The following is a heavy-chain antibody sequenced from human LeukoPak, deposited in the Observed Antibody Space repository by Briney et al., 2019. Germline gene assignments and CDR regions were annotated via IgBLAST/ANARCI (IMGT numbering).Heavy chain of an antibody. J-gene: IGHJ3*02. Sequence: GGSLRLSCAASGFTFSSYGMHWVRQAPGKGLEWLAVISYDGSERNYADSVKGRFFISRDNSKNTLDLQMNSLRAEDTAVYYCAKAGYSSSWYLVNSLDIWRQGTMVTVS. CDR3: AKAGYSSSWYLVNSLDI. D-gene: IGHD6-13*01. V-gene: IGHV3-30*18. CDR2: ISYDGSER. CDR1: GFTFSSYG.